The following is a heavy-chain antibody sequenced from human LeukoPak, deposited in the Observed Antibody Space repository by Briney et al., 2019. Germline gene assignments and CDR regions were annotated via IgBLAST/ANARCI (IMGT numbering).Heavy chain of an antibody. J-gene: IGHJ4*02. V-gene: IGHV3-20*04. CDR2: IDWNGGST. D-gene: IGHD3-22*01. CDR1: GFTFDEYG. CDR3: ARRAMIVVATPGVDY. Sequence: GGSLTLSCAASGFTFDEYGMSWVRQTPGKGLEWVAGIDWNGGSTGYAVSERGRFTLSRNNAKNSVSLKINSLSAEHTPLFYCARRAMIVVATPGVDYWGQGTLVTVSS.